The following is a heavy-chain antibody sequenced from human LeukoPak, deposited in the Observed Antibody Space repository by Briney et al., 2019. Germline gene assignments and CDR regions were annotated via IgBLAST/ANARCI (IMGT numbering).Heavy chain of an antibody. V-gene: IGHV3-48*03. CDR1: GFTFSSYE. Sequence: GGSLRLSCAASGFTFSSYEMNWVRQAPGEGLEWVSYISSSGSTIYYADSVKGRFTISRDNAKNSLYLQMNSLRAEDTAVYYCAREAVAGTFDYWGQGTLVTVSS. CDR2: ISSSGSTI. D-gene: IGHD6-19*01. CDR3: AREAVAGTFDY. J-gene: IGHJ4*02.